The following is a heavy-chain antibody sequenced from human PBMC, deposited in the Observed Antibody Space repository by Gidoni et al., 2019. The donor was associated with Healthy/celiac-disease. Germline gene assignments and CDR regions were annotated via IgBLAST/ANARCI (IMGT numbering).Heavy chain of an antibody. CDR1: GFTFSSYA. CDR3: AKAGVPGRAVADDYFDY. V-gene: IGHV3-23*01. CDR2: ISGSGGST. J-gene: IGHJ4*02. Sequence: EVQLLESGGGLVQPGGSLRLSCAASGFTFSSYAMSWVRQAPGKGLEWVSAISGSGGSTYYADSVKGRFTISRDNSKNTLYLQMNSLRAEDTAVYYCAKAGVPGRAVADDYFDYWGQGTLVTVSS. D-gene: IGHD6-19*01.